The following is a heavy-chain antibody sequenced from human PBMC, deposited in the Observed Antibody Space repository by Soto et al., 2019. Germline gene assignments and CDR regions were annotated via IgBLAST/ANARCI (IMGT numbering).Heavy chain of an antibody. D-gene: IGHD3-22*01. CDR1: GGSISSYY. V-gene: IGHV4-59*01. CDR2: IYYSGST. CDR3: ARGAYYYDSSGLLGYYYYGADV. J-gene: IGHJ6*02. Sequence: SETLSLTCTVSGGSISSYYWSWIRQPPGKGLEWIWYIYYSGSTNYNPSLKSRVTISVDTSKNQFSLKLSSVTAADTAVYYCARGAYYYDSSGLLGYYYYGADVWGQGTTVTVSS.